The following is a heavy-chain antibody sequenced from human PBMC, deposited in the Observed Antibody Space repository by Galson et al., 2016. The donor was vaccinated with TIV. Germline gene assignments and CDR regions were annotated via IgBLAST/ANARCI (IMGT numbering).Heavy chain of an antibody. CDR2: INSNSGGT. D-gene: IGHD1-1*01. V-gene: IGHV1-2*02. CDR3: AQDRRRGYLSYNGMDV. CDR1: GYTFTGYF. Sequence: SVKVSSKASGYTFTGYFMHWVRQAPGQGLEWMGWINSNSGGTNFAQKFQDRVTMTRDTSISTVYMEVSRLKTDDTAVYYCAQDRRRGYLSYNGMDVWGQGTTVIVAS. J-gene: IGHJ6*02.